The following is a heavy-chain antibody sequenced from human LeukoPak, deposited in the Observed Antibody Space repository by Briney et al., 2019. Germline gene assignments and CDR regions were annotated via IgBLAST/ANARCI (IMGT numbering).Heavy chain of an antibody. D-gene: IGHD2-15*01. Sequence: GGSLRLSCAASEFVLSDYYMSWIRQAPGKGLEWISYISSGGSTISYADSVRGRFTISRDNAKNSLYLQMNSLRAEDTAVHYCARVRGWTFDYWGQGTLVTVSS. V-gene: IGHV3-11*04. J-gene: IGHJ4*02. CDR1: EFVLSDYY. CDR2: ISSGGSTI. CDR3: ARVRGWTFDY.